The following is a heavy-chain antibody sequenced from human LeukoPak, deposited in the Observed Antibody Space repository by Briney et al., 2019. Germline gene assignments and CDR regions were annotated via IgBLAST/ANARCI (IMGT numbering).Heavy chain of an antibody. J-gene: IGHJ4*02. Sequence: GGSLRLSCAASGFTFSNYWMDWLRQAPGKGLEWVASIKPDGSQKDYMASVEGRFTISRDNAKNSLFLQMNSLRVEDTAVYYCGRDDGFSSFTYWGQGDLVTVSS. CDR3: GRDDGFSSFTY. CDR2: IKPDGSQK. D-gene: IGHD3/OR15-3a*01. CDR1: GFTFSNYW. V-gene: IGHV3-7*01.